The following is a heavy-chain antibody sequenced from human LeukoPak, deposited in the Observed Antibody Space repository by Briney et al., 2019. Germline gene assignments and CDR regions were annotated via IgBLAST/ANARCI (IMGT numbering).Heavy chain of an antibody. Sequence: SQTLSLTCTVSGDSISSGDYYWSWIRQPAGKGLEWIGYIYYSGSTNYNPSLKSRVTISVDTSKNQFSLKLSSVTAADTAVYFCARVTRAAARYWYFDLWGRGTLVTVSS. D-gene: IGHD6-6*01. CDR3: ARVTRAAARYWYFDL. J-gene: IGHJ2*01. V-gene: IGHV4-61*10. CDR2: IYYSGST. CDR1: GDSISSGDYY.